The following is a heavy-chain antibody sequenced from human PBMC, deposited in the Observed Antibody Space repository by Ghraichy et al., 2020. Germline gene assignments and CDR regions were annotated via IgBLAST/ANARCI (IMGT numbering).Heavy chain of an antibody. D-gene: IGHD3-3*01. CDR2: ISSSSSTI. CDR1: GFTFSSYS. J-gene: IGHJ4*02. V-gene: IGHV3-48*02. CDR3: ARDRYDFWSGYPRFDY. Sequence: GGSLRLSCAASGFTFSSYSMNWVRQAPGKGLEWVSYISSSSSTIYYADSVKGRFTISRDNAKNSLYLQMNSLRDEDTAVYYCARDRYDFWSGYPRFDYWGQGTLVTVSS.